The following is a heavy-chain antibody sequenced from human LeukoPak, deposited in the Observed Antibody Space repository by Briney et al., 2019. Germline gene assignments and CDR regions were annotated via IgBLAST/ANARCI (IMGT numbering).Heavy chain of an antibody. D-gene: IGHD1-26*01. CDR3: ARHSGTNYYYYGMDV. V-gene: IGHV3-23*01. J-gene: IGHJ6*02. CDR2: ISGSGGRT. Sequence: PGRSLRLSCAASGFTFTIYDMSWVRQAPGKGLEWVSGISGSGGRTYYADSVKGRFTISRDNSKNTLYLQMNSLRAEDTAVYYCARHSGTNYYYYGMDVWGQGTTVTVSS. CDR1: GFTFTIYD.